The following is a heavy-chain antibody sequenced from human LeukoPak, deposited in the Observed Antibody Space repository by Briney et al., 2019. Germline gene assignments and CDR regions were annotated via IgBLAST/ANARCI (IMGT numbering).Heavy chain of an antibody. Sequence: GGSLRLSCAASGFTFSSYSMNWVRQAPGKGLEWVSYISRSSTTIYYADSVKGRFTISRDNAKNSLFLQMNSLRAEDTAVYYCARSRTSNRYFDLWGRGTLVTVSS. D-gene: IGHD2-8*01. V-gene: IGHV3-48*01. CDR1: GFTFSSYS. CDR2: ISRSSTTI. CDR3: ARSRTSNRYFDL. J-gene: IGHJ2*01.